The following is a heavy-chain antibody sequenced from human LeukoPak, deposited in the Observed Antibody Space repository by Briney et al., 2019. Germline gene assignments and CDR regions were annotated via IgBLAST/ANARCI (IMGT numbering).Heavy chain of an antibody. J-gene: IGHJ4*02. Sequence: SVKVSCKASGFIFSADVQWVRRARGQRLEWIGWIVVGSGNTNYAQNFQERVTITRDMSTSTAYMELSSLRSDDTAVYYCAANRQLGLGGFDYWGQGTLVTVSS. D-gene: IGHD1-1*01. V-gene: IGHV1-58*01. CDR1: GFIFSAD. CDR2: IVVGSGNT. CDR3: AANRQLGLGGFDY.